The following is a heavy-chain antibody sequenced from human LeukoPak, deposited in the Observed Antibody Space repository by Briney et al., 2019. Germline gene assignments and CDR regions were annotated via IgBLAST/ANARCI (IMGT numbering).Heavy chain of an antibody. J-gene: IGHJ3*02. V-gene: IGHV1-69*06. D-gene: IGHD2-21*01. Sequence: ASVKVSCKASGGTFSSYAISWVRQAPGQGLEWMGGIIPIFGTANYAQKFQGRVTITADKSTSTAYMELSSLRSDDTAVYYCARDHSGFKPFDIWGQGTMVTVSS. CDR1: GGTFSSYA. CDR2: IIPIFGTA. CDR3: ARDHSGFKPFDI.